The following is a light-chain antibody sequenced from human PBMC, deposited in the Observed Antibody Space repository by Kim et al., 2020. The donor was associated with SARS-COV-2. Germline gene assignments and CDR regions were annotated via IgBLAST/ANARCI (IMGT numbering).Light chain of an antibody. CDR2: GVS. Sequence: SPGERAPLSCRASQSVSNNLAWYQHKPGQAPRLLIYGVSTRATGISARFSGSGSGTEFTLTISSLQSEDFAVYYCQQYNDWPPMYTFGQGTKLEI. CDR3: QQYNDWPPMYT. V-gene: IGKV3-15*01. CDR1: QSVSNN. J-gene: IGKJ2*01.